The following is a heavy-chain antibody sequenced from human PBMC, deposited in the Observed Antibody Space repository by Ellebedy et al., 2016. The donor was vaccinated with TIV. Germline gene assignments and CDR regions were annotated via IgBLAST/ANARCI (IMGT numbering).Heavy chain of an antibody. D-gene: IGHD1-26*01. CDR2: IWYDGSNK. CDR1: GFTFSSYG. J-gene: IGHJ6*02. Sequence: GESLKISCAASGFTFSSYGMHWVRQAPGKGPEWVAIIWYDGSNKYYADSVKGRFTISRDNSKNTLYLQMNSLRAEDTAVYFCARGVSGSYHYYGMDVWGQGTTVTVSS. CDR3: ARGVSGSYHYYGMDV. V-gene: IGHV3-33*01.